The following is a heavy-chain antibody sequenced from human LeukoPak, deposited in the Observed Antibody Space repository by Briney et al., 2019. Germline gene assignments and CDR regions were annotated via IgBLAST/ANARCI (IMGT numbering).Heavy chain of an antibody. CDR1: GFTFSNYG. CDR2: IWYDGNNK. Sequence: PGGSLRLSCAASGFTFSNYGMHWVRQAPGKGLEWMTTIWYDGNNKYYADSVKGRFSISRDNSKNTLYLQMNSLRVEDTAVYYCARARLYYYYGMDVWGQGTTVTVSS. V-gene: IGHV3-33*01. J-gene: IGHJ6*02. CDR3: ARARLYYYYGMDV.